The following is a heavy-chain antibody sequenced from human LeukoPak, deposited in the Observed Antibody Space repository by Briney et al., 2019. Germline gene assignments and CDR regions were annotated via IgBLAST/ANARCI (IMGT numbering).Heavy chain of an antibody. Sequence: GGSLRLSCAASGFTFSSYAMSWVRQAPGKGLEWVSAISDSGGRTYYADSVKGRFTISRDNSKNTLYLQMNSLRAEDTAVYSCTKAGIVGAPPHFDYWGQGTLVTVSS. D-gene: IGHD1-26*01. J-gene: IGHJ4*02. V-gene: IGHV3-23*01. CDR3: TKAGIVGAPPHFDY. CDR1: GFTFSSYA. CDR2: ISDSGGRT.